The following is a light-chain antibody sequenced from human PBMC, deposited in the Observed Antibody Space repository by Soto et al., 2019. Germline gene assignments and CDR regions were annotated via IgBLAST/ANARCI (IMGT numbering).Light chain of an antibody. CDR1: SSDVGGYNY. CDR3: CSYTSSSAWV. CDR2: EVT. Sequence: QSALTQPASVSGSPGQSITISCTGTSSDVGGYNYVSWYQHHPGKAPKLMIYEVTNRPSGVFNRFPGSRSGNTASLTISGLQAEDEADYYCCSYTSSSAWVFGGGTRLTVL. J-gene: IGLJ3*02. V-gene: IGLV2-14*01.